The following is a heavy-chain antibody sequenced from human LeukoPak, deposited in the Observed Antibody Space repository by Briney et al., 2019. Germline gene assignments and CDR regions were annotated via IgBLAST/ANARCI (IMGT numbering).Heavy chain of an antibody. Sequence: SETLSLTCTVSGGSISSYYWSWIRQPPGKGLEWIGYIYYSGSTNYNPSLKSRVTISVDTSKNQFSLKLSSVTAADTAAYYCARAVAGTTDYYGMDVWGQGTTVTVSS. V-gene: IGHV4-59*01. D-gene: IGHD6-19*01. CDR2: IYYSGST. CDR1: GGSISSYY. CDR3: ARAVAGTTDYYGMDV. J-gene: IGHJ6*02.